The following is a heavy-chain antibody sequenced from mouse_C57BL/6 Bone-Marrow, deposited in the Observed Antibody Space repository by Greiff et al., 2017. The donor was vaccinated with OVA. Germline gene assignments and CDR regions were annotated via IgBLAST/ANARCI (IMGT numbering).Heavy chain of an antibody. CDR3: ARRTLWLRRPRYFDV. Sequence: EVMLVESGGDLVKPGGSLKLSCAASGFTFSSYGMSWVRQTPDKRLEWVATISSGGSYTYYPDSVKGRFTISRDNAKNTLYLQMSSLKSEDTAMYYCARRTLWLRRPRYFDVWGTGTTVTVSS. J-gene: IGHJ1*03. D-gene: IGHD2-2*01. V-gene: IGHV5-6*02. CDR1: GFTFSSYG. CDR2: ISSGGSYT.